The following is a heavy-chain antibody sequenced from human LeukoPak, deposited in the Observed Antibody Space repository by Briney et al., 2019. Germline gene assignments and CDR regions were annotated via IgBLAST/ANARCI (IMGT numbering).Heavy chain of an antibody. CDR3: ATQKPVSGSYYVFGY. CDR2: ISYDGSNK. V-gene: IGHV3-30-3*01. D-gene: IGHD1-26*01. J-gene: IGHJ4*02. Sequence: PGGSLRLSCAASGFTFSSYAMHWVRQAPGKGLEWVAVISYDGSNKYYADSVKGRFTISRDNSKNTLYLQMNSLRAEDTAVYYCATQKPVSGSYYVFGYWGQGTLVTVSS. CDR1: GFTFSSYA.